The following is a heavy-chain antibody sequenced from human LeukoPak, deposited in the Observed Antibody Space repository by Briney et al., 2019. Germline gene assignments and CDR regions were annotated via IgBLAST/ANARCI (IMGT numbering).Heavy chain of an antibody. V-gene: IGHV4-30-4*01. D-gene: IGHD5-18*01. CDR2: IYYSGST. CDR3: ARVSPDTATDYGWFDP. CDR1: GGSISSGDFY. J-gene: IGHJ5*02. Sequence: PSQTLSLTCTVSGGSISSGDFYWSWIRQPPGKGLEWIGYIYYSGSTYYNPSLKSRVTMSLDTSKNHFSLKLRSVTAADTAVYYCARVSPDTATDYGWFDPWGQGSLVTVSS.